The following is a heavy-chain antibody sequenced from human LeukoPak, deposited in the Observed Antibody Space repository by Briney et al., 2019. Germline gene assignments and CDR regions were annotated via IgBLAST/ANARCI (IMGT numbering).Heavy chain of an antibody. Sequence: ASVKVSCKASGYTFTGYYMHWVRQAPGQGLEWMGWINPNSGGTNYAQKFQGRGTMTRDTSINAADMELSRLRSDDTAVYYCARDPNGYSSGWYGNWFDPWGQGTLVTVSS. CDR1: GYTFTGYY. CDR2: INPNSGGT. J-gene: IGHJ5*02. V-gene: IGHV1-2*02. D-gene: IGHD6-19*01. CDR3: ARDPNGYSSGWYGNWFDP.